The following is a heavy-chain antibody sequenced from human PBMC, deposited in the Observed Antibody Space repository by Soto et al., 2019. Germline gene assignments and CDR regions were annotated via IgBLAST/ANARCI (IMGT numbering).Heavy chain of an antibody. Sequence: SETLSLTCTVSGGSISSGDYYWSWIRQHPGKGLEWIGYIYYSGSTYYNPSLKSRVTISVDTSKNQFSLKLSSVTAADTAVYYCARAHYDILTASYYGMDVWGQGTTVTVSS. CDR3: ARAHYDILTASYYGMDV. CDR2: IYYSGST. CDR1: GGSISSGDYY. J-gene: IGHJ6*02. V-gene: IGHV4-30-4*01. D-gene: IGHD3-9*01.